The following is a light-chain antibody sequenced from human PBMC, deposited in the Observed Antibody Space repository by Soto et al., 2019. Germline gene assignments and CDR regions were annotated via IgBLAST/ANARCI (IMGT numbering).Light chain of an antibody. CDR1: QSVSSSY. CDR3: QQYGSSPIT. Sequence: EIVLTQSPGPLYLSPGERATLSCRASQSVSSSYLAWYQQKPGQAPRLLIYGASSRATGIPDRFSGSGSGTHFTLTISRLEPEDDAVYYCQQYGSSPITFGQGTRLEIK. V-gene: IGKV3-20*01. J-gene: IGKJ5*01. CDR2: GAS.